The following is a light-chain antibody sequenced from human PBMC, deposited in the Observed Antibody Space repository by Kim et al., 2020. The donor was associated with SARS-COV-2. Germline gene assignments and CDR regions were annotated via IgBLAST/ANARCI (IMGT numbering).Light chain of an antibody. CDR2: AAS. Sequence: APTVERVTITCRASQGISSYLAWYQQKPGKAPKLLILAASALQSGVPSTFSGSESGTEFTLTISCLQSEDFSTYYCQQYYSYPRTSVQVTKVDIK. CDR1: QGISSY. CDR3: QQYYSYPRT. V-gene: IGKV1-8*01. J-gene: IGKJ1*01.